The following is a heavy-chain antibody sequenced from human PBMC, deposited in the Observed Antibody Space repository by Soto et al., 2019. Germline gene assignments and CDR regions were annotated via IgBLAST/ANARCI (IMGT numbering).Heavy chain of an antibody. CDR3: AKDLVAGVDY. V-gene: IGHV4-30-4*01. Sequence: SETLSLTCTVSGGSISSGDYYWSWIRQPPGKGLEWIGYIYFSGGTYYTPSLRGRVTMSVDTSKNQFSLKLTSVTAADTAVYYCAKDLVAGVDYWGQGTLVTVSS. D-gene: IGHD6-19*01. CDR2: IYFSGGT. CDR1: GGSISSGDYY. J-gene: IGHJ4*02.